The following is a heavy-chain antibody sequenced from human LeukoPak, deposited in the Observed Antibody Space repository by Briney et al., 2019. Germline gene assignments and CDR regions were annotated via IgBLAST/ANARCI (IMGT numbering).Heavy chain of an antibody. D-gene: IGHD3-10*01. J-gene: IGHJ4*02. CDR2: ISYSGNT. CDR3: ARDSDYYGSGGADY. V-gene: IGHV4-59*11. CDR1: GGSINSHY. Sequence: PSETLSLTCTDPGGSINSHYCSWVRQPPRNGLVWIGYISYSGNTNYNPSLKSRVTISMHTSKNQLSLKLNSVAAADTAVYYCARDSDYYGSGGADYWGQGTLVTVSS.